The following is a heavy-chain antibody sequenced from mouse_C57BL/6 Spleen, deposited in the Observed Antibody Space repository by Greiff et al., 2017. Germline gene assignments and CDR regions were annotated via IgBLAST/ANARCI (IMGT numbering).Heavy chain of an antibody. V-gene: IGHV1-85*01. Sequence: VQRVESGPELVKPGASVKLSCKASGYTFTSYDINWVKQRPGQGLEWIGWIYPRGGSTKYNEKFKGKATLTVDKSSSTAYMELHSLTSADAAVXFCARPSDYWDFDVWGTGTSVTVSS. J-gene: IGHJ1*03. CDR3: ARPSDYWDFDV. CDR1: GYTFTSYD. CDR2: IYPRGGST.